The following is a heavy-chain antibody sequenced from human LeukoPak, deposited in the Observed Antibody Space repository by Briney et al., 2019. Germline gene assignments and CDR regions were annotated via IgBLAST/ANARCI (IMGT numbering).Heavy chain of an antibody. CDR1: GLTFGSYA. CDR3: ATKALPPGGVFDY. J-gene: IGHJ4*02. D-gene: IGHD3-16*01. V-gene: IGHV3-23*01. CDR2: ISGGGLST. Sequence: GGPVRLSCGASGLTFGSYAMTWVRQAPGKGLEWVSIISGGGLSTHYADSVKGRFTISRDNSKSTLYLQIDSLRADDTAVYYCATKALPPGGVFDYWGQGTLVTVSS.